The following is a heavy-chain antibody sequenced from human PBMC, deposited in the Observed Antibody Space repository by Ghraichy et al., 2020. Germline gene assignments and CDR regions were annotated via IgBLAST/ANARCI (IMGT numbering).Heavy chain of an antibody. Sequence: GGSLRLSCAASGLTFSAYNMTWVRQAPGKGLEWVSTISAGGGSTHYADSLKGRFTTSRDNAKNTLYLQMNSLRAEDTAIYYCVVRGRVFDNWGQGALVTVSS. J-gene: IGHJ4*02. D-gene: IGHD3-16*02. V-gene: IGHV3-23*01. CDR3: VVRGRVFDN. CDR2: ISAGGGST. CDR1: GLTFSAYN.